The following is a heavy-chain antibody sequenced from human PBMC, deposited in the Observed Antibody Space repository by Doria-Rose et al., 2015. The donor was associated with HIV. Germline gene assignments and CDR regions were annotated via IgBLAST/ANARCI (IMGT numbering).Heavy chain of an antibody. Sequence: VTLKESGPVLVKPTETLTLACTVSGVSLSSPGMGVSWIRQPPGKALEWLANIFSDDERSYKTSLKGRLTISRGTSKSQVVLTMTDMDPVDAATYYCARIKSSRWYHKYYFDFWGQGTLVIISA. CDR1: GVSLSSPGMG. CDR3: ARIKSSRWYHKYYFDF. V-gene: IGHV2-26*01. J-gene: IGHJ4*02. D-gene: IGHD6-13*01. CDR2: IFSDDER.